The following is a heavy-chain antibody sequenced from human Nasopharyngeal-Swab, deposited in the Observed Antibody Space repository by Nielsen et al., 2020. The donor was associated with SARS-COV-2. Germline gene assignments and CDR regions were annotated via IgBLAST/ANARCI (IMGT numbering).Heavy chain of an antibody. D-gene: IGHD4-23*01. CDR1: GFTFSSYD. CDR2: IGTAGDT. Sequence: GGSLRLSCAASGFTFSSYDMHWVRQATGKGLEWVSAIGTAGDTYYPGSVKGRFTISRENAKNSLYLQMNSLRAGDTAVYYCARAHYGGTYYYYYGMDVWGQGTKVTVSS. CDR3: ARAHYGGTYYYYYGMDV. V-gene: IGHV3-13*01. J-gene: IGHJ6*02.